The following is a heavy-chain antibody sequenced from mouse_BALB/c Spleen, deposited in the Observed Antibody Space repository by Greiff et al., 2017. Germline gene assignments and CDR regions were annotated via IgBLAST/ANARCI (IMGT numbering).Heavy chain of an antibody. CDR1: GFTFSDYY. CDR2: ISDGGSYT. CDR3: ARDQGLARFAY. J-gene: IGHJ3*01. Sequence: EVKLVESGGGLVKPGGSLKLSCAASGFTFSDYYMYWVRQTPEKRLEWVATISDGGSYTYYPDSVKGRFTISRDNAKNNLYLQMSSLKSEDTAMYYCARDQGLARFAYWGQGTLVTVSA. V-gene: IGHV5-4*02. D-gene: IGHD3-2*02.